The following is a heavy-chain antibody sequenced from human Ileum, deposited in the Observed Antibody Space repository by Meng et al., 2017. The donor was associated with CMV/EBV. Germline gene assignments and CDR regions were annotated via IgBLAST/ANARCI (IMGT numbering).Heavy chain of an antibody. CDR3: ARLVVAGRYFNY. CDR1: GGSFTNYY. V-gene: IGHV4-59*01. J-gene: IGHJ4*02. Sequence: QVQLQESVPGLVKPSETLSLTCTVSGGSFTNYYWSWIRQPPGKGLEWIGYIYYSGSANYNPSLKSRVTMSVDTSKNQFSLKLSSVTAADTAVYYCARLVVAGRYFNYWGQGTLVTVSS. CDR2: IYYSGSA. D-gene: IGHD2-15*01.